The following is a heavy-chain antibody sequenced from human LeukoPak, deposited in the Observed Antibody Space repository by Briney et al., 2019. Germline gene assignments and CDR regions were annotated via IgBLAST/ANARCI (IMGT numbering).Heavy chain of an antibody. J-gene: IGHJ4*02. D-gene: IGHD2-2*01. CDR3: ARGPEGDCSSTSCYGEGFDY. CDR2: IYYDGST. V-gene: IGHV4-39*07. CDR1: SASITSSNYY. Sequence: SETLSLTCTVSSASITSSNYYWAWIRQPPGKGLEFIGTIYYDGSTYYNPSLKSRVTISVDTSKNQFSLKLSSVTAADTAVYYCARGPEGDCSSTSCYGEGFDYWGQGTLVTVSS.